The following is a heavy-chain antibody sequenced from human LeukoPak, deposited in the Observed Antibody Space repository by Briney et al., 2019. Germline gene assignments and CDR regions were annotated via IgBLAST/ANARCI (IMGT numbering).Heavy chain of an antibody. Sequence: ASVKVSFKASGGTFSSYAISWVRQAPGQGLEWMGGIIPIFGTANYAQKFQGRVTITTDESTSTAYMELSSLRSEDTAVYYCARVSDDVDYYYYMDVWGKGTTVTVSS. CDR3: ARVSDDVDYYYYMDV. CDR1: GGTFSSYA. D-gene: IGHD3-10*01. J-gene: IGHJ6*03. V-gene: IGHV1-69*05. CDR2: IIPIFGTA.